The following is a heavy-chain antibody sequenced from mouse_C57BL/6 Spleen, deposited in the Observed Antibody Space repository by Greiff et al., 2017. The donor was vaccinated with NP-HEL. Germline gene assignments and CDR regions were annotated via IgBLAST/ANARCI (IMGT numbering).Heavy chain of an antibody. CDR2: ISSGGDYI. V-gene: IGHV5-9-1*02. CDR3: TREGYGSLYYYAMDY. CDR1: GFTFSSYA. D-gene: IGHD1-1*01. J-gene: IGHJ4*01. Sequence: EVKLVESGEGLVKPGGSLKLSCAASGFTFSSYAMSWVRQTPEKRLEWVAYISSGGDYIYYADTVKGRFTISRDNARNTLYLQMSSLKSEDTAMYYCTREGYGSLYYYAMDYWGQGTSVTVSS.